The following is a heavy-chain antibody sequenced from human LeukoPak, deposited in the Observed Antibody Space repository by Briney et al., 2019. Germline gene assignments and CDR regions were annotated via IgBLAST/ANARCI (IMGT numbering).Heavy chain of an antibody. Sequence: ASVKVSCKASGYTFTSYGISWVRQAPGQGLEWMGWISAYNGNTNYARKLQGRVTMTTDTSTSTAYMELRSLRSDDTAVYYCARDIAVAGTAHVWGQGTLVTVSS. V-gene: IGHV1-18*01. J-gene: IGHJ4*02. CDR3: ARDIAVAGTAHV. D-gene: IGHD6-19*01. CDR1: GYTFTSYG. CDR2: ISAYNGNT.